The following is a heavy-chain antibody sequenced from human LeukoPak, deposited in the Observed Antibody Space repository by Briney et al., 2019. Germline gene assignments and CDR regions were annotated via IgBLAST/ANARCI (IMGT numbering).Heavy chain of an antibody. D-gene: IGHD3-10*01. CDR2: INPNSGGT. CDR1: GHTFTSYG. J-gene: IGHJ4*02. V-gene: IGHV1-2*02. CDR3: ARAYGSGSSYHPDY. Sequence: GASVKVSCKASGHTFTSYGISWMRQAPGQGLEWMGWINPNSGGTNSSQKFQDRVTLTRDTSISTAYMELGSLRSDDTAIYYCARAYGSGSSYHPDYWGQGTLVTVSS.